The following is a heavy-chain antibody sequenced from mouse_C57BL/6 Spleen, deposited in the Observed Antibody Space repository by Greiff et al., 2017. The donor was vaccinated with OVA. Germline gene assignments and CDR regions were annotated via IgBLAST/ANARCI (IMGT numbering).Heavy chain of an antibody. J-gene: IGHJ4*01. D-gene: IGHD2-5*01. CDR1: GYTFTSYW. CDR2: IYPGNSDT. Sequence: EVKVVESGTVLARPGASVKMSCKTSGYTFTSYWMHWVKQRPGQGLEWIGAIYPGNSDTSYNQKFKGKAKLTAVTSASTAYMELSSLTNEDSAVYYCTTYSNSLYAMDYWGQGTSVTVSS. CDR3: TTYSNSLYAMDY. V-gene: IGHV1-5*01.